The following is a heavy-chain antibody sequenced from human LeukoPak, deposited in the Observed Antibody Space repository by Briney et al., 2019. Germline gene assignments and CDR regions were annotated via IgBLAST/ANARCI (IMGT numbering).Heavy chain of an antibody. V-gene: IGHV4-39*01. CDR2: IYYSGRT. D-gene: IGHD3-22*01. J-gene: IGHJ1*01. CDR3: ARRRYYDGSGYLE. Sequence: PSETLSLTCSVSGDSASRSDSYWDWIRQPPGKGLEWIGTIYYSGRTYYSPSLKSRVTLSVDTSSNQFSLNLRSVTAADTAVYYCARRRYYDGSGYLEWGQGTLLSVSS. CDR1: GDSASRSDSY.